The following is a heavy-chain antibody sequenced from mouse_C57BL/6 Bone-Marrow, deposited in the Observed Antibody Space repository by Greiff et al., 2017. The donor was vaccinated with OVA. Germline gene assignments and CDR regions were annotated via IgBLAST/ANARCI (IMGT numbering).Heavy chain of an antibody. V-gene: IGHV5-12*01. Sequence: EVKLMESGGGLVQPGGSLKLSCAASGFTFSDYYMYWVRPTPEKRLEWVAYISNGGGSTYYPDTVKGRFTISRDNAKNTLYLQMSRLKSEDTAMYYCARQITTVVADDWYFDVWGTGTTVTVSS. CDR1: GFTFSDYY. J-gene: IGHJ1*03. D-gene: IGHD1-1*01. CDR3: ARQITTVVADDWYFDV. CDR2: ISNGGGST.